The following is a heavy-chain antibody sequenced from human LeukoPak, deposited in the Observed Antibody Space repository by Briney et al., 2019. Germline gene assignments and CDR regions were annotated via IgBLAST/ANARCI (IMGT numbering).Heavy chain of an antibody. D-gene: IGHD4-17*01. CDR3: ARIPRYGDYPGPEYYYYYYMDV. CDR1: GFTFSSYS. Sequence: GGSLRLSCAASGFTFSSYSMNWVRQAPGKGLEWVSFISSSSSYIYYADSVKGRFTISRDNAKNSLYLQMNSLRAEDTAVYYCARIPRYGDYPGPEYYYYYYMDVWGKGTTVTISS. J-gene: IGHJ6*03. V-gene: IGHV3-21*01. CDR2: ISSSSSYI.